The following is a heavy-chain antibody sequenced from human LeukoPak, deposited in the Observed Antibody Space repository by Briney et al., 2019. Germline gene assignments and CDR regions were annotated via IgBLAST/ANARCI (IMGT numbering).Heavy chain of an antibody. D-gene: IGHD3-22*01. CDR2: IHPYNGNT. CDR3: ARTAHYYDSSGYSLDAFDF. Sequence: ASVKVSCKASGYTFTSYGISWVRQAPGQGLEWMGWIHPYNGNTHYAQKLQGRVTVTTDTSTSTAYVELRSLRSDDTAVYFCARTAHYYDSSGYSLDAFDFWGQGTMVTVSS. CDR1: GYTFTSYG. J-gene: IGHJ3*01. V-gene: IGHV1-18*01.